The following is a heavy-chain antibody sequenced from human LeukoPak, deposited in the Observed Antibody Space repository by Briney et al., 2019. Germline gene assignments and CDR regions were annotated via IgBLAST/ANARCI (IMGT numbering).Heavy chain of an antibody. D-gene: IGHD1-26*01. CDR1: GGSISSSSHS. V-gene: IGHV4-39*07. Sequence: PSETLSLTCTVSGGSISSSSHSWGWIRQPPGKGLEWIGGTYYSGSTHCNPSLKSRVTISVDTSKNQFSLKLSSVTAADTAVYYCARDTPRLSGRDYGMDVWGQGTTVTVSS. J-gene: IGHJ6*02. CDR2: TYYSGST. CDR3: ARDTPRLSGRDYGMDV.